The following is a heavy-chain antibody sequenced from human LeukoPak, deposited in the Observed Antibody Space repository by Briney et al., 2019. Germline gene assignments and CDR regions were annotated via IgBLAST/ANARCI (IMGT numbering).Heavy chain of an antibody. CDR3: ARDFYSGSYLVY. CDR1: GYTFTGYY. J-gene: IGHJ4*02. V-gene: IGHV1-2*02. D-gene: IGHD1-26*01. Sequence: ASVKVSCKASGYTFTGYYMHWVRQAPGQGLEWMGWINPNSGGTSYAQKFQGRVTMTRDMSTSTVYMELSSLRSEDTAVYYCARDFYSGSYLVYWGQGTLVTVSS. CDR2: INPNSGGT.